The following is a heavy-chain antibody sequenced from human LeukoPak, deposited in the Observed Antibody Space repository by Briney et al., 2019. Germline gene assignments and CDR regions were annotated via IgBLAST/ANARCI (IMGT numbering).Heavy chain of an antibody. V-gene: IGHV3-7*01. CDR1: GFTFGTYW. J-gene: IGHJ5*02. CDR3: ARDFCSSTSCFYDP. Sequence: PGGSLRLSCTASGFTFGTYWMTWVRQAPGRGLEWVANIKVDGSEKYYVDSVKGRFTISRDNAKNSLYLQMNSLRAEDTAVYYCARDFCSSTSCFYDPWGQGTLVTVSS. CDR2: IKVDGSEK. D-gene: IGHD2-2*01.